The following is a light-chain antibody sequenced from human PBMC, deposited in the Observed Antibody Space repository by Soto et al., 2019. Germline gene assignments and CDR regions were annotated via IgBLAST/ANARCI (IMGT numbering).Light chain of an antibody. Sequence: EIVLTQFPGTLSLSPGERATLSCRASQSVTSSYLAWYQQKPGQAPRLLIYGGSSRATGIPDRFSGSGSGTDFSLTISRLEPEDFAVYYCQQYGNSPLTFGQGTKVEIK. CDR3: QQYGNSPLT. CDR1: QSVTSSY. V-gene: IGKV3-20*01. CDR2: GGS. J-gene: IGKJ1*01.